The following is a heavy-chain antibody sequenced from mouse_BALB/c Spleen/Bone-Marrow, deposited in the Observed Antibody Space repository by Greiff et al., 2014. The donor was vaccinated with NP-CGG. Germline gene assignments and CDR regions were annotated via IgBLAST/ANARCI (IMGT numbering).Heavy chain of an antibody. CDR1: GFSLSRYS. J-gene: IGHJ4*01. CDR3: ARIYGNFEAMDY. V-gene: IGHV2-6-4*01. Sequence: VHLVESGPGLVAPSQSQSITCTVSGFSLSRYSVHWVRQPPGKGLEWLGMIWGGGSTDYNSALKSRLIISKDNSKSQVFLKMNSLQTDDTAMYYCARIYGNFEAMDYWGQGTSVTVSS. D-gene: IGHD2-1*01. CDR2: IWGGGST.